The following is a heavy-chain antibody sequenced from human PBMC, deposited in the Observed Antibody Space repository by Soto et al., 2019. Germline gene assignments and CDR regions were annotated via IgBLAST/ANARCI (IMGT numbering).Heavy chain of an antibody. D-gene: IGHD5-12*01. CDR1: GFSLSTNGVG. CDR3: SHVYCGDDNFDY. V-gene: IGHV2-5*02. Sequence: QIALKESGPTLVKPTQTLTLTCTFSGFSLSTNGVGVGWIRQPPGKALEWLALIYWDDDKRYSPSLKSRLTITTDTSKNKVVLTMTNMDPVDTATYYGSHVYCGDDNFDYLGQGTLVTVSS. CDR2: IYWDDDK. J-gene: IGHJ4*02.